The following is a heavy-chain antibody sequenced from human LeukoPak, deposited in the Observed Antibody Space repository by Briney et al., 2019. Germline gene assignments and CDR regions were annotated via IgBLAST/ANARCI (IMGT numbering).Heavy chain of an antibody. Sequence: GRSLRLSCAASGFTFDDYAMHWVRQAPGKGLEWVSYISSSGSTIYYADSVKGRFTISRDNAKNSLYLQMNSLRAEDTAVYYCARGEGIAAASDYWGQGTLVTVSS. CDR3: ARGEGIAAASDY. D-gene: IGHD6-13*01. CDR2: ISSSGSTI. J-gene: IGHJ4*02. V-gene: IGHV3-48*03. CDR1: GFTFDDYA.